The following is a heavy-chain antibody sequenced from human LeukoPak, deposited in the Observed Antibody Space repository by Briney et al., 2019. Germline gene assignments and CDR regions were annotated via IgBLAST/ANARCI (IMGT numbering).Heavy chain of an antibody. CDR1: GFTFSSYA. D-gene: IGHD3-10*01. CDR3: AKERITMVRGVREFDP. Sequence: GGSLRLSCAASGFTFSSYAMSWVRQAPGKGLEWVSAISGSGGSTYYADSVKGRFTISRDNSKNTLYLQMNSLRAEDTAVYYCAKERITMVRGVREFDPWGQGTLVTVSS. CDR2: ISGSGGST. V-gene: IGHV3-23*01. J-gene: IGHJ5*02.